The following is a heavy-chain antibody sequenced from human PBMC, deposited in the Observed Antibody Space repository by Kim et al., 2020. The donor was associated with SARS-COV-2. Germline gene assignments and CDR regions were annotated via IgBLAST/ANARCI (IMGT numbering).Heavy chain of an antibody. CDR1: GFTFSSYA. Sequence: GGSLRLSCAASGFTFSSYAMRWVRQAPGKGLEWVAVISYDGSNKYYADSVKGRFTISRDNSKNTLYLQMNSLRAEDTAVYYCARDPPEWLLMYYYYYGM. D-gene: IGHD3-3*01. CDR3: ARDPPEWLLMYYYYYGM. J-gene: IGHJ6*01. V-gene: IGHV3-30-3*01. CDR2: ISYDGSNK.